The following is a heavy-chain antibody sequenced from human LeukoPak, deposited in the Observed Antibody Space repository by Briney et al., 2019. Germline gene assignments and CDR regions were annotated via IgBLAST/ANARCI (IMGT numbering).Heavy chain of an antibody. J-gene: IGHJ4*02. Sequence: PSETLSLTCTVSGGSISSGSFYWSWIRQPAGKGLEWIGRIYTSGSTNYNPSLKSRVTISVDNSKNQFSLKLSSVTAADTAVYYCARDLQGCCRGGICQYYFDYWGQGTLVTVSS. CDR2: IYTSGST. D-gene: IGHD2-15*01. CDR3: ARDLQGCCRGGICQYYFDY. V-gene: IGHV4-61*02. CDR1: GGSISSGSFY.